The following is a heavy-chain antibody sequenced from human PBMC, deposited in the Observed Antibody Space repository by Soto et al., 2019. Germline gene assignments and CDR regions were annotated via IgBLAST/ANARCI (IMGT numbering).Heavy chain of an antibody. D-gene: IGHD2-2*02. Sequence: ASVKVSCKASGGTFSSYAISWVRQAPGQGLEWVGGIIPIFGTANYAQKFQGRVTITADESTSTAYMELSSLRSEDAAVYYCARSYCSSTSCYISAHYYYYGMDVWGQGTTVTVSS. J-gene: IGHJ6*02. CDR3: ARSYCSSTSCYISAHYYYYGMDV. CDR2: IIPIFGTA. CDR1: GGTFSSYA. V-gene: IGHV1-69*13.